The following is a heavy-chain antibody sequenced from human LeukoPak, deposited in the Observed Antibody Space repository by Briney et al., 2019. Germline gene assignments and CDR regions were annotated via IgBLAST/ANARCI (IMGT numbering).Heavy chain of an antibody. J-gene: IGHJ3*01. CDR2: ISSSGANT. D-gene: IGHD5-12*01. CDR1: GFTFRDAA. CDR3: VRDIELST. Sequence: GGSLRLSCAASGFTFRDAAMTWVRQAPGKGLEWVSLISSSGANTYYADSVKGRFTIFRDNSRNTLSLHMTSLRVEDTAIYYCVRDIELSTWGLGTLVTVSS. V-gene: IGHV3-23*01.